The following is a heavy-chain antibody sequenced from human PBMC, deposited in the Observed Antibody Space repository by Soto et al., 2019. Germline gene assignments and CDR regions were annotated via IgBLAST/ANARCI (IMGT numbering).Heavy chain of an antibody. CDR3: AREGPSGYDY. CDR2: INSDGSST. CDR1: GFTFSSYW. J-gene: IGHJ4*02. V-gene: IGHV3-74*01. Sequence: GGSLRLSCAASGFTFSSYWMHLVRQAPGKGLVWVSRINSDGSSTSYADSVKGRLTISRDNAKNTLYLQMNSLRAEDAAVYYCAREGPSGYDYWGQATLVTVSS. D-gene: IGHD5-12*01.